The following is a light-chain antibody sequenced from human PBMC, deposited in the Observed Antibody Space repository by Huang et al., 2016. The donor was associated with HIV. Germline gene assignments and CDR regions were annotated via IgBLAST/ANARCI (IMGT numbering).Light chain of an antibody. V-gene: IGKV1-39*01. CDR1: QNISKY. J-gene: IGKJ2*01. CDR3: QQSYGIPRT. Sequence: DIQMTQSPSSLSASVGDTVIITCRASQNISKYLNWYQQVPGRAPKLLIYGTSTLQRGVSLMRFSGRASGTDFTLTITSLQPEYAATYFCQQSYGIPRTFGLGT. CDR2: GTS.